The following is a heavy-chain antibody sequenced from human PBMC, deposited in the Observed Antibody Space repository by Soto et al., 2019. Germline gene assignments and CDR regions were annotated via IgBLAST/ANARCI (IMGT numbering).Heavy chain of an antibody. CDR1: GYTFTSYY. J-gene: IGHJ5*02. D-gene: IGHD3-9*01. Sequence: QVQLVQSGAEVKKPGASVKVSCKASGYTFTSYYMHWVRQAPGQGLEWMGIINPRGGSTSYAQKFQGRLTMTRETSTSTVYMELSSLRSEDTAVYYCARDGVGGLVITYNWFDPWGQGTLVTVSS. V-gene: IGHV1-46*03. CDR3: ARDGVGGLVITYNWFDP. CDR2: INPRGGST.